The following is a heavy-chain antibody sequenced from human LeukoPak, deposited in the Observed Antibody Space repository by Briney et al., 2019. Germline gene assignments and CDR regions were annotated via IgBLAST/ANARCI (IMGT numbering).Heavy chain of an antibody. CDR3: ARVGRSTVGGY. V-gene: IGHV3-48*03. D-gene: IGHD4-23*01. CDR2: ISNSGSSI. J-gene: IGHJ4*02. Sequence: GGSLRLSCAASGFTFSNYEMSRVRQAPGKGLEWVSYISNSGSSIYYADSVKGRFTISRDNAKNSLYLQMNSLRGEDTAVYYCARVGRSTVGGYWGQGTLVTVSS. CDR1: GFTFSNYE.